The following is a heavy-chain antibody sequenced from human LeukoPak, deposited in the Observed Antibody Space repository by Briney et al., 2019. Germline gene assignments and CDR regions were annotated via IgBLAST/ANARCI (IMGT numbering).Heavy chain of an antibody. CDR3: ARPYDSSGYYYVY. Sequence: GGSLKISCKGSGYSFTSYWTGWVRQMPGKGLEWMGIIYPGDSDTRYSPSFQGQVTISADKSISTAYLQWSSLKASDTAMYYCARPYDSSGYYYVYWGQGTLVTVSS. J-gene: IGHJ4*02. V-gene: IGHV5-51*01. CDR1: GYSFTSYW. D-gene: IGHD3-22*01. CDR2: IYPGDSDT.